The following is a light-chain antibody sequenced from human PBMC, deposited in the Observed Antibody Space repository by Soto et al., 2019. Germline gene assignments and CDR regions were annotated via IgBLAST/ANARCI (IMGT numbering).Light chain of an antibody. CDR3: SSYTTTANVI. V-gene: IGLV2-14*03. CDR1: STDIGYYWY. Sequence: QSALTQPASVSGSPGQSITISCTGTSTDIGYYWYVSWYQQHPGKAPKLIIYGVSNRPSGVSDRFSGSKSDNTASLTVSGLQAEDEADYFCSSYTTTANVIFGGGTKLTVL. CDR2: GVS. J-gene: IGLJ2*01.